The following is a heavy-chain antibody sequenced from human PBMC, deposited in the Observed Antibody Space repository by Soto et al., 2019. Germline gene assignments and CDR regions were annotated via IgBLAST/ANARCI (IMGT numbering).Heavy chain of an antibody. J-gene: IGHJ6*02. CDR2: ISYDGSNK. V-gene: IGHV3-30-3*01. Sequence: QVQLVESGGGVVQPGRSLRLSCAASGFTFSSYAMHWVRQAPGKGLEWVAVISYDGSNKYYADSVKGRFTISRDNSKNTLYLQMNSLRAEDTAVYYCARDLFIAATEPYYYYGMDVWGQGTTVTVSS. CDR1: GFTFSSYA. D-gene: IGHD6-13*01. CDR3: ARDLFIAATEPYYYYGMDV.